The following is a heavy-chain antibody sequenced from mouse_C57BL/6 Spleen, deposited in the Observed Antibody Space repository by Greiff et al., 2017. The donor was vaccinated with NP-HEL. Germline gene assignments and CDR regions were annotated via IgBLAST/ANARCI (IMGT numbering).Heavy chain of an antibody. Sequence: EVKLEESGGGLVQPGGSMKLSCVASGFTFSNYWMNWVRQSPEKGLEWVAQIRLKSDNYATHYAESVKGRFTISRDDSKMSVYLQMNNLRAEDTGIYYCTAIYYGNYVAWFAYWGQGTLVTDSA. CDR1: GFTFSNYW. CDR3: TAIYYGNYVAWFAY. V-gene: IGHV6-3*01. J-gene: IGHJ3*01. CDR2: IRLKSDNYAT. D-gene: IGHD2-1*01.